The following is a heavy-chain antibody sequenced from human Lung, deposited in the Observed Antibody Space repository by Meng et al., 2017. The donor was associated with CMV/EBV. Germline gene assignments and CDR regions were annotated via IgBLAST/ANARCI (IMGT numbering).Heavy chain of an antibody. D-gene: IGHD3-10*01. Sequence: ASVXVSXXASGYTFTGYYMHWVRQAPGQGLEWMGWINPNSGGTNYAQKFQGRVTMTRDTSISTAYMELSRLRSDDTAVYYCARAGYYYGSGSCDYWGQGTLVTVSS. J-gene: IGHJ4*02. CDR3: ARAGYYYGSGSCDY. CDR1: GYTFTGYY. V-gene: IGHV1-2*02. CDR2: INPNSGGT.